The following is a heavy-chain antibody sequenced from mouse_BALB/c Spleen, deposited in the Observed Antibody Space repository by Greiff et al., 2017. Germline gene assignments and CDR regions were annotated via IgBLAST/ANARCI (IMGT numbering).Heavy chain of an antibody. CDR1: GYAFSSSW. Sequence: VQLQQSGPELVKPGASVKISCKASGYAFSSSWMNWVKQRPGQGLEWIGRIYPGDGDTNYNGKFKGKATLTADKSSSTAYMQLSSLTSVDSAVYFCARNYYGSSWYFDVWGAGTTVTVSS. J-gene: IGHJ1*01. D-gene: IGHD1-1*01. CDR2: IYPGDGDT. CDR3: ARNYYGSSWYFDV. V-gene: IGHV1-82*01.